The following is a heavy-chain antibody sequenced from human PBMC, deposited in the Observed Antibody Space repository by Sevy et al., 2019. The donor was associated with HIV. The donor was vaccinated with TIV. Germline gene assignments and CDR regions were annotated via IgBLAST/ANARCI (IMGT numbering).Heavy chain of an antibody. J-gene: IGHJ5*02. CDR3: ARGGETPRGFDP. V-gene: IGHV4-4*02. Sequence: SETLSLTCAVSGGSISSVNWWHWGRQPPGKGLEWIGEIYHSGYTNYNPSLKSRVTISVDNSKNQFSLKLSFVTAADTAGYYCARGGETPRGFDPWGQGSLVTVSS. CDR2: IYHSGYT. D-gene: IGHD3-16*01. CDR1: GGSISSVNW.